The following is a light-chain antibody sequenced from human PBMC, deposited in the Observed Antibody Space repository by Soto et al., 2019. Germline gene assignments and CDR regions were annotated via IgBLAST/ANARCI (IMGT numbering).Light chain of an antibody. CDR3: QQYNSWPIT. CDR2: RAS. CDR1: QSVSDN. J-gene: IGKJ5*01. Sequence: TQSPDTLFVSPGERVPLSFRASQSVSDNLAWYQQKPGQGPRLLVYRASTRTLGIPARFSGSESGTEFTLTISSLQSEDFAVYYCQQYNSWPITFGQGTRLEIK. V-gene: IGKV3-15*01.